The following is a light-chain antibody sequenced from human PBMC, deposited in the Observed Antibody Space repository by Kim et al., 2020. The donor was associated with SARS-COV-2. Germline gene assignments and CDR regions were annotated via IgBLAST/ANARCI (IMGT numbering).Light chain of an antibody. CDR1: NSDVGAYNY. J-gene: IGLJ3*02. CDR3: NSYTASTTLV. Sequence: QSALTQPASVSGSPGQSNTISCTGTNSDVGAYNYVSWYQQHPGKVPKLMIYDVSKRPSGVSNRFSGSKSGNTASLTISGLQAEDEADYYCNSYTASTTLVFGGGTKVTVL. V-gene: IGLV2-14*03. CDR2: DVS.